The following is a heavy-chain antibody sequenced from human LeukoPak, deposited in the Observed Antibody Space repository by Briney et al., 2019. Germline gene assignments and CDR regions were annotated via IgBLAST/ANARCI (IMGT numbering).Heavy chain of an antibody. CDR1: GGSISSYY. CDR3: ARFGLKAFDI. D-gene: IGHD3-10*01. CDR2: IYYSGST. Sequence: PSETLSLTCTVSGGSISSYYWSWIRQPPGKGLEWIGYIYYSGSTNYNPSLKSRVTISVDTSKNQFSLKLSSVTAADTAVYYRARFGLKAFDIWGQGTMVTVSS. V-gene: IGHV4-59*01. J-gene: IGHJ3*02.